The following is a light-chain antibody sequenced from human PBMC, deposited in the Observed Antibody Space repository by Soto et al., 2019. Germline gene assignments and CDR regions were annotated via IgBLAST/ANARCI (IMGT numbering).Light chain of an antibody. CDR2: KAS. J-gene: IGKJ3*01. CDR3: QHYTLYSAS. V-gene: IGKV1-5*03. CDR1: QTISSW. Sequence: DIQMTQSPSTLSGSVGDRGTITCRASQTISSWLAWYQQKPGKAPKLLIYKASTLGSGVPSRFSGSASATEFTLTISGLQPDDFATYYCQHYTLYSASFGPGTKVDI.